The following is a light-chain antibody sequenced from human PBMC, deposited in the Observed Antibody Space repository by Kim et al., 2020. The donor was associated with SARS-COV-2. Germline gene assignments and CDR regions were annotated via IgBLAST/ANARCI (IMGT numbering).Light chain of an antibody. V-gene: IGLV3-9*01. Sequence: SYELTQPLSVSVALGQTARIPCGGDNIESKNVHWYQQTPGQAPLVVIYRDTIRPSRIPDRFSGSNSGNPATLTISKAQAGDEADYYCQVWDSNTVVFG. J-gene: IGLJ3*02. CDR2: RDT. CDR3: QVWDSNTVV. CDR1: NIESKN.